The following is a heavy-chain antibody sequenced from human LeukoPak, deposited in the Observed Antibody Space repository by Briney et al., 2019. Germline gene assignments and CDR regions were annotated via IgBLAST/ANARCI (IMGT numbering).Heavy chain of an antibody. Sequence: GGSLRLSCVASGFSFSSSAMHWVRQAPGKGLDWVSFIHYDGYNKYYADSVKGRFTISRDNSKNTVYLQMNSLRSEDTAVYYCATVGLCGELVCFNWFDPWGQGTLVTVSS. CDR2: IHYDGYNK. CDR1: GFSFSSSA. J-gene: IGHJ5*02. V-gene: IGHV3-30*02. CDR3: ATVGLCGELVCFNWFDP. D-gene: IGHD1-26*01.